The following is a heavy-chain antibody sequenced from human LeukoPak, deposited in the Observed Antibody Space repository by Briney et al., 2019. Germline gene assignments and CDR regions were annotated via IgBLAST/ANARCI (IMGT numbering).Heavy chain of an antibody. D-gene: IGHD3-16*01. Sequence: SVKVSCKASGGTFSSYAISWVRQAPGQGLEWMGRIIPILGIANYAQKFQGRVTITADKSTSTAYMELSSLRSEDTAVYYCARDEGGDVGAFDIWGQGTMVTVSS. V-gene: IGHV1-69*04. CDR2: IIPILGIA. CDR3: ARDEGGDVGAFDI. J-gene: IGHJ3*02. CDR1: GGTFSSYA.